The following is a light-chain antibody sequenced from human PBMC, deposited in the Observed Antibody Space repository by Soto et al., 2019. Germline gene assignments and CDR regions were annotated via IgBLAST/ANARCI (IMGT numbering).Light chain of an antibody. CDR3: PKYNSAPWT. CDR1: QGISNY. Sequence: DIQMTQSPSSLSASVGDRVTMACRASQGISNYLAWYQQQPGKVPKLLIYVASTLQSGVPSRFSGSGSGTDFTLTISSLQPEDVATYYCPKYNSAPWTFGQGTKVEIK. CDR2: VAS. V-gene: IGKV1-27*01. J-gene: IGKJ1*01.